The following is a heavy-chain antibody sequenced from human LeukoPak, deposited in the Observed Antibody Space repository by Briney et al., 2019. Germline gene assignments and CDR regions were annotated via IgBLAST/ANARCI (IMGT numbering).Heavy chain of an antibody. J-gene: IGHJ6*03. CDR2: MNPNSGNT. CDR1: GYTFTSYD. V-gene: IGHV1-8*01. Sequence: ASVKVSCKASGYTFTSYDINWVRQATGQGLEWMGWMNPNSGNTGYAQKFQGRVTMTRNTSISTAYMELSSLRSEDTAVYYCARDRNGGIYSYYYYYMDVWGKGTTVTVSS. CDR3: ARDRNGGIYSYYYYYMDV. D-gene: IGHD3-16*01.